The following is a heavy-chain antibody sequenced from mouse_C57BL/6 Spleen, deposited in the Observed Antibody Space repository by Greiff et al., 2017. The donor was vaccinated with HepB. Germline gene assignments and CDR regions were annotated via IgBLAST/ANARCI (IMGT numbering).Heavy chain of an antibody. Sequence: LQQPGAELVRPGSSVKLSCKASGYTFTSYWMHWVKQRPIQGLEWIGNIDPSDSETHYNQKFKDKATLTVDKSSSTAYMQLSSLTSEDSAVYYCARSGGRYYFDYWGQGTTLTVSS. V-gene: IGHV1-52*01. CDR3: ARSGGRYYFDY. CDR1: GYTFTSYW. CDR2: IDPSDSET. J-gene: IGHJ2*01.